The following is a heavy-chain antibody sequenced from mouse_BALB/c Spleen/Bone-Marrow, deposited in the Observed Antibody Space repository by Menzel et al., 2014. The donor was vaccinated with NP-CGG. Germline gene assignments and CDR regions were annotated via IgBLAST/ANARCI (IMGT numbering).Heavy chain of an antibody. V-gene: IGHV1-7*01. J-gene: IGHJ3*01. Sequence: VQRVESGAELAKPGASVKMSCKVSDYTFTSYWIHWVKQRPGQGLEWIGYIDPRTACTEYSQKFKDKATLTADKSSSTAYMQLSSLTSEDSAVYYCARYWDAYWGQGTLVTVSA. CDR2: IDPRTACT. CDR3: ARYWDAY. D-gene: IGHD4-1*01. CDR1: DYTFTSYW.